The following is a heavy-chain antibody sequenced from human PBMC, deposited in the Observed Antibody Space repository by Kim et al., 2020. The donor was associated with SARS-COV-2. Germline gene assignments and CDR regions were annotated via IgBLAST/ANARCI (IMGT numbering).Heavy chain of an antibody. V-gene: IGHV3-33*01. Sequence: KYYADSVKGRFTISRDNSKNTLYLQMNSLRAEDTAVYYCARTPNYYYGMDVWGQGTTVTVSS. CDR2: K. CDR3: ARTPNYYYGMDV. J-gene: IGHJ6*02.